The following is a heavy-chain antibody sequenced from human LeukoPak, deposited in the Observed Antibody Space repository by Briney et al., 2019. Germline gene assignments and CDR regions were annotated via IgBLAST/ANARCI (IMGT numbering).Heavy chain of an antibody. CDR1: GFTFSSYA. V-gene: IGHV3-30*04. J-gene: IGHJ4*02. D-gene: IGHD4-17*01. CDR2: ISYDGSNK. Sequence: PGGSLRLSCAASGFTFSSYAMHWVRQAPGKGLEWVAVISYDGSNKYYADSVKGRFTISRDNSKNTLYLQMNSLRAEDTAVYYCASSTVTSYIDYWGQGTLVTVSS. CDR3: ASSTVTSYIDY.